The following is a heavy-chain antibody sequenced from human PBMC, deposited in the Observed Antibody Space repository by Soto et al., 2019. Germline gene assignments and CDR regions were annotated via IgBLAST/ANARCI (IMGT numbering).Heavy chain of an antibody. J-gene: IGHJ4*02. CDR3: ARDTIEYYYGSGSYYFNY. D-gene: IGHD3-10*01. CDR2: ISSSSSYI. CDR1: GFTFSSYS. V-gene: IGHV3-21*01. Sequence: GGSLRLSCAASGFTFSSYSMNWVRQAPGKGLEWVSSISSSSSYIYYADSVKGRFTISRDNAKNSLYLQMNSLRAEDTAVYYCARDTIEYYYGSGSYYFNYWGQGTLVTVSS.